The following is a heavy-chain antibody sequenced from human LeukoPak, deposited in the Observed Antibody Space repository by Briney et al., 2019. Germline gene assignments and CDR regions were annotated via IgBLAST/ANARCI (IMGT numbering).Heavy chain of an antibody. CDR2: IHPRSGET. J-gene: IGHJ4*02. V-gene: IGHV1-2*02. CDR3: ARDGEYGTGSYYRGCFDY. D-gene: IGHD3-10*01. Sequence: ASVKVSCKASGYSFTAFYIHWVRQARGQGLEWMGWIHPRSGETNYAQKFQGRVTMTRDTSISIAYMDLSSLGSDDTAVYYCARDGEYGTGSYYRGCFDYWGQGILVTVSS. CDR1: GYSFTAFY.